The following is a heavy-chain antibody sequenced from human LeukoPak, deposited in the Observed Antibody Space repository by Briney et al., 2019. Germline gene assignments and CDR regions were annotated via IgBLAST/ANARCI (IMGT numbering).Heavy chain of an antibody. CDR2: TYYRSKWYN. CDR3: ARVRLDYYDSSGYQHFDY. J-gene: IGHJ4*02. CDR1: GDSVSSNSAA. Sequence: SQTLSLTCAISGDSVSSNSAAWNWLRQSPSRGLEWLGRTYYRSKWYNDYAVSVKSRITINPDTSKNQFSLQLNSVTPEDTAVYHCARVRLDYYDSSGYQHFDYWGQGTLVTVSS. V-gene: IGHV6-1*01. D-gene: IGHD3-22*01.